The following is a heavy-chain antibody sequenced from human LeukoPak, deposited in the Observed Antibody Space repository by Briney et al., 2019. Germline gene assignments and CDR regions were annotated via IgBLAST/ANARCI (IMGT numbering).Heavy chain of an antibody. D-gene: IGHD2-2*01. CDR2: FFYWGSP. Sequence: SQTLSLTPAVSGGTINRGDYYWAWFRQPPGKGLEWIGDFFYWGSPYYNRPLKSRVTQSVARSKNQFAPKRRSVTAPVRAVHYGARGTQKDYNSTSCRGAYYYSYMDGWGKGTTVTVSS. CDR3: ARGTQKDYNSTSCRGAYYYSYMDG. J-gene: IGHJ6*03. CDR1: GGTINRGDYY. V-gene: IGHV4-30-4*08.